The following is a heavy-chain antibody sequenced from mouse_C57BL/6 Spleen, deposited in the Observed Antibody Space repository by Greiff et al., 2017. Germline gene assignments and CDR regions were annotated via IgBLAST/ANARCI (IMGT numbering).Heavy chain of an antibody. CDR1: GYTFTSYW. CDR3: ARRGSSSYYYAMDY. Sequence: VQLQQPGAELVKPGASVKMSCKASGYTFTSYWITWVKQRPGQGLEWIGDIYPGSGSTNYNEQFKSKATMTVDTSSSTAYMPLSSLTSEDSAVYYGARRGSSSYYYAMDYWGQGTSVTVSS. V-gene: IGHV1-55*01. J-gene: IGHJ4*01. CDR2: IYPGSGST. D-gene: IGHD1-1*01.